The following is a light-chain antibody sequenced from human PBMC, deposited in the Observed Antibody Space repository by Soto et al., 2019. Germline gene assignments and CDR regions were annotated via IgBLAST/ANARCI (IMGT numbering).Light chain of an antibody. CDR2: GAS. Sequence: EIVLTQSPGTLSLSPGERATLSCRACQSVSSSYLAWYQQKPGRAPRLLIYGASSRATGIPDRFSGSGSGTDFTLTISRLEPEDFAVYYCQQYGSSPRLTFGGGTKVDIK. CDR1: QSVSSSY. CDR3: QQYGSSPRLT. J-gene: IGKJ4*01. V-gene: IGKV3-20*01.